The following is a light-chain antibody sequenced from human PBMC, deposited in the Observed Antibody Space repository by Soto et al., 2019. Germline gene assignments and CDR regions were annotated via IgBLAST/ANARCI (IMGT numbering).Light chain of an antibody. J-gene: IGKJ2*01. CDR1: QSVSSSY. V-gene: IGKV3-20*01. Sequence: EIVLTQSPGTLSLSPGERATLSCRASQSVSSSYLAWYQQKPGQAPMLLIYGASSRATGIPDRFSGSGSGTDFTLTISRLEPEDFAVYYCQQYGGSPYTFGQGTKLEI. CDR3: QQYGGSPYT. CDR2: GAS.